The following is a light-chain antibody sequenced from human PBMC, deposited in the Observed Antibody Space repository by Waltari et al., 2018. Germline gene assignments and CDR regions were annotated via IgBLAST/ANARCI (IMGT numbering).Light chain of an antibody. CDR2: ENS. J-gene: IGLJ2*01. CDR3: AAWDDGLRGPA. CDR1: HSNIGSNF. V-gene: IGLV1-47*01. Sequence: QSVLTQSPSVSETPGQKITISCSGSHSNIGSNFVNWYHQVPGTAPKLLIYENSQRPTGVPDRFSASKSGTSASLAISGLQSQDEADYYCAAWDDGLRGPAFGGGTKVTVL.